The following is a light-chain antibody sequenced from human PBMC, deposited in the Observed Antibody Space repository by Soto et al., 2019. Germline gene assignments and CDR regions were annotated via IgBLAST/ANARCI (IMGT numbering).Light chain of an antibody. CDR2: DAS. CDR3: QEYKTWT. Sequence: GDTVTITCRASQSVSTWLAWYQQTPGKAPKLLMCDASTLESGAPARFSGSGSGTEFTLTISSLQPEDFATYHCQEYKTWTFGQGTKV. CDR1: QSVSTW. V-gene: IGKV1-5*01. J-gene: IGKJ1*01.